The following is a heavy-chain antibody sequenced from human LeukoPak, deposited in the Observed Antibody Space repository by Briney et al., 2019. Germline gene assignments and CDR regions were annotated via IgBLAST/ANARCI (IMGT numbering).Heavy chain of an antibody. CDR1: GFTFSSYA. D-gene: IGHD2-15*01. CDR2: ISYDGSNK. J-gene: IGHJ4*02. Sequence: PGGSLRLSCAASGFTFSSYAMHWVRQAPGKGLEGVAVISYDGSNKYYADSVKGRFTISRDNSKNTLYLQMNSLRAEDTAVYYCARDPWDVVVVVAATLFDYWGQGTLVTVSS. CDR3: ARDPWDVVVVVAATLFDY. V-gene: IGHV3-30*04.